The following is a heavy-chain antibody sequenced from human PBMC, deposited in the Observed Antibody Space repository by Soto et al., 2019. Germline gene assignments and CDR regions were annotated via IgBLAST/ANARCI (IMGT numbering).Heavy chain of an antibody. J-gene: IGHJ4*02. CDR2: ISAYNGNT. Sequence: QVQLVQSGAEVKKPGASVKVSCKASGYTFTNFGISWVRQAPGQGLEWMGWISAYNGNTNYAQNFQGRVTMTADTTTSTANMEMRSLRSDDTAVYYCARGGSPIDDGGQGTLVSVSS. CDR1: GYTFTNFG. V-gene: IGHV1-18*01. CDR3: ARGGSPIDD. D-gene: IGHD3-16*01.